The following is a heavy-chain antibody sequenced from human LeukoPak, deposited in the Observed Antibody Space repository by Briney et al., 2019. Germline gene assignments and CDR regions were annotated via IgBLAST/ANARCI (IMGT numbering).Heavy chain of an antibody. CDR2: ISYTGNI. D-gene: IGHD3-10*01. Sequence: PSETLSLTCTVSGGSISPYFWSWIRQPPGKGLEWIGYISYTGNINYNPSLKSRVTISVDTSKNQFSLQLTSVTAADTAVYYCARDDYRGVTNFDPWGQGTLVTVSS. V-gene: IGHV4-59*01. J-gene: IGHJ5*02. CDR3: ARDDYRGVTNFDP. CDR1: GGSISPYF.